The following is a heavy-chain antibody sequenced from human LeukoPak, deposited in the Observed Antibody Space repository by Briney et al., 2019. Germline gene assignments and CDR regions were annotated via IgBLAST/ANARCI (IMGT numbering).Heavy chain of an antibody. D-gene: IGHD6-19*01. J-gene: IGHJ4*02. CDR2: ISSDGSST. CDR3: ARDRGGSGPTTTDS. Sequence: GGSLRLSCAASGFTFSSYWTHWVRQAPGKGLVWVSRISSDGSSTIYADSVKGRFTISRDNAKNTLYLQMNSLRAEDTAVYYCARDRGGSGPTTTDSWGQGTLVTVSS. CDR1: GFTFSSYW. V-gene: IGHV3-74*01.